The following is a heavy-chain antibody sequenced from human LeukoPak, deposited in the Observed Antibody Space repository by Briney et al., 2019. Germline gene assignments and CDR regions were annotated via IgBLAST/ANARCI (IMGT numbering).Heavy chain of an antibody. Sequence: PSETLSLTCTVSGYSISSGYFWGWVRQPPGKGLEGIGRIYHSGTTYYNPSLKSRVTFSVDTSKNQCSLKLSSVTAAAAAVYYCARVQWLAPQYYFDYWGQGTLVTVSS. CDR1: GYSISSGYF. D-gene: IGHD6-19*01. CDR2: IYHSGTT. V-gene: IGHV4-38-2*02. CDR3: ARVQWLAPQYYFDY. J-gene: IGHJ4*02.